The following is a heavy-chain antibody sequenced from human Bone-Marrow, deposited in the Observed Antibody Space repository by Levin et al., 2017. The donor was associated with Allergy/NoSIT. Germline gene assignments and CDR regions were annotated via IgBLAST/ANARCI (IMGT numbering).Heavy chain of an antibody. CDR3: AIGSLEFDF. V-gene: IGHV3-30*04. CDR1: GFRFRSFA. CDR2: ISYDENNQ. Sequence: GGSLRLSCEASGFRFRSFAMHWVRQAPGKGLEWVTFISYDENNQDYADSVKGRFTISRDNSKNMVYLQMNNLRVEDTAVYYCAIGSLEFDFWGQGTPVIVSS. J-gene: IGHJ4*02.